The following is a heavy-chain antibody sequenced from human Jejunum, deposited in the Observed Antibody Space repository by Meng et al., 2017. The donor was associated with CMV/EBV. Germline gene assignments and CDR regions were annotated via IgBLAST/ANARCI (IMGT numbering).Heavy chain of an antibody. V-gene: IGHV7-4-1*02. J-gene: IGHJ4*02. CDR2: INTNTGNP. Sequence: SCKASGYSFTTYAINWVRQAPGQGREWMGWINTNTGNPTYAQGFTGRFVFSLDTSVNTAYLQISSLKAEDTAVYYCARGGTSGFDYWGQGTLVTVSS. CDR3: ARGGTSGFDY. CDR1: GYSFTTYA.